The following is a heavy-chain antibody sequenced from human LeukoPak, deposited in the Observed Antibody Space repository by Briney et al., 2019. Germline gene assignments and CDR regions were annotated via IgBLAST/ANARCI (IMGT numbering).Heavy chain of an antibody. J-gene: IGHJ4*02. CDR2: ISAYNGNT. CDR1: GYTFTGYY. V-gene: IGHV1-18*04. D-gene: IGHD4-17*01. CDR3: ARGDYGDSIDY. Sequence: ASVKVSCKASGYTFTGYYMHWVRQAPGQGLEWMGWISAYNGNTNYAQKLQGRVTMTTDTPTSTAYMELRCLRSDDTAVYYCARGDYGDSIDYWGQGTLVTVSS.